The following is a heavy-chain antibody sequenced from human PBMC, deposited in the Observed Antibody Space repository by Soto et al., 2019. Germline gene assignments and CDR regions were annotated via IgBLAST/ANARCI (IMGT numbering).Heavy chain of an antibody. V-gene: IGHV4-34*01. J-gene: IGHJ5*02. Sequence: PSETLSLTCAVYGGSFSGYYWSWLRQPPGKGLEWLGEINHSGSTTYNPSLKSRVTISVATSKNQFSLKLSSVTAADTAVYYCASEFSISCLKNGWFDPWGQGTLVTVSS. CDR2: INHSGST. CDR3: ASEFSISCLKNGWFDP. D-gene: IGHD6-13*01. CDR1: GGSFSGYY.